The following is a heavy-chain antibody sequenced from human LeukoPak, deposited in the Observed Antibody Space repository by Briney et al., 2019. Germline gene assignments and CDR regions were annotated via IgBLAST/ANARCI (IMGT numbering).Heavy chain of an antibody. V-gene: IGHV4-61*02. Sequence: PSETLSLTCTVSGGSISSGSYYWSWIRQPAGKGLEWIGRIYTSGSTNYNPSLKSRVTISVDTSKNQFSLKLSSVTAADTAVYYCARFEGFGSGDWGQGTLVTVSS. CDR1: GGSISSGSYY. CDR2: IYTSGST. D-gene: IGHD3-10*01. J-gene: IGHJ1*01. CDR3: ARFEGFGSGD.